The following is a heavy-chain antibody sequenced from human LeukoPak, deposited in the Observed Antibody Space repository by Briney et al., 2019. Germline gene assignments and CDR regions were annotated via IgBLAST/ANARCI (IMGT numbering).Heavy chain of an antibody. CDR2: IWYDGSNK. J-gene: IGHJ4*02. CDR3: ARDANYYFDY. CDR1: GFTFSSYG. Sequence: PGRSLRLSCAASGFTFSSYGMHWVRQAPGKGLEWVALIWYDGSNKYYADSVKGRFTISRDNSKNTLHLQMNSLRAEDTAVYYCARDANYYFDYWGQGTLVTVSS. D-gene: IGHD1-7*01. V-gene: IGHV3-33*01.